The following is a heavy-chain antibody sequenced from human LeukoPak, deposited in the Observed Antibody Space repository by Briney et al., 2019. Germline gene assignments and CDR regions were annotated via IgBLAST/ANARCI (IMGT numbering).Heavy chain of an antibody. J-gene: IGHJ4*02. Sequence: SQTLSLTCTVSGGSISSGDYYWSWIRQPAGKGLEWIGRIYTSGSTNYNPSLKSRVTISVDTSKNQFSLKLSSVTAADTAVYYCASSGWRVPIVDYWGQGTLVPVSS. CDR1: GGSISSGDYY. CDR3: ASSGWRVPIVDY. CDR2: IYTSGST. V-gene: IGHV4-61*02. D-gene: IGHD6-19*01.